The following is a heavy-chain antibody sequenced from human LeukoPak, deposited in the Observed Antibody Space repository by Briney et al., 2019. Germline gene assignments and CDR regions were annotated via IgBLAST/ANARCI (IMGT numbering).Heavy chain of an antibody. CDR1: GFTFNSHW. CDR2: VSPVGSDT. D-gene: IGHD3-3*01. V-gene: IGHV3-74*01. CDR3: VRNDRYYDFRSGLTSYGMDV. J-gene: IGHJ6*02. Sequence: GGSLRLSCAASGFTFNSHWMHWVRQAAGKGLMWVATVSPVGSDTNYADSVRGRFTISRDNAKNNLYLQMNSLRAADTAVYYCVRNDRYYDFRSGLTSYGMDVWGQGTTVIVSS.